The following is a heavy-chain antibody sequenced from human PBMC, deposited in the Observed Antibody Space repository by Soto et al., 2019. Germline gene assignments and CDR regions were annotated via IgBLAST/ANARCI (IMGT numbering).Heavy chain of an antibody. V-gene: IGHV4-30-2*01. D-gene: IGHD2-2*01. CDR1: GGSISSGGYS. CDR3: ARGIGVPAAPPRGYYFDY. CDR2: IYHGGST. J-gene: IGHJ4*02. Sequence: SETLSLTCAVSGGSISSGGYSWSWIRQPPGKGLEWIGYIYHGGSTYYNPSLKSRVTISVDRSKNQFSLKLSSVTAADTAVYYCARGIGVPAAPPRGYYFDYWGQGTLVTVSS.